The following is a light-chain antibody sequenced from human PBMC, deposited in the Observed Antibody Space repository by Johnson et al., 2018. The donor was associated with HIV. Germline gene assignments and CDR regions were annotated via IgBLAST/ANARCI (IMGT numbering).Light chain of an antibody. V-gene: IGLV1-51*01. Sequence: QSVLTQPSSVSAAPGQKVTISCSGSSSNIGRNYVSWYQQLPGTAPKLLIFDNNKRPSGIPDRFSASKSGTSATLGITGLQTGDEADYYCGTWDSSLSAYVCGTGTKVTVL. CDR3: GTWDSSLSAYV. CDR1: SSNIGRNY. CDR2: DNN. J-gene: IGLJ1*01.